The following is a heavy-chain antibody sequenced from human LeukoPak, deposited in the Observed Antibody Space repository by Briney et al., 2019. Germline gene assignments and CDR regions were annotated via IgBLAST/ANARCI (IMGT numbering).Heavy chain of an antibody. CDR1: GYSISSGYY. D-gene: IGHD2-2*01. Sequence: SETLSLTCTVSGYSISSGYYWGWIRPPPGKGLEWIGGIYHSGSTYYNPSLKSRVTISVDTSKNQFSLKLSSVTAADTAVYYCARDRVVVPAAVANNWFDPWGQGTLVTVSS. CDR3: ARDRVVVPAAVANNWFDP. V-gene: IGHV4-38-2*02. CDR2: IYHSGST. J-gene: IGHJ5*02.